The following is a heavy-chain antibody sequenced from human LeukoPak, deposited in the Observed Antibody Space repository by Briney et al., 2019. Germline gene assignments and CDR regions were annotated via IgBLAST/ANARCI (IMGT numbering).Heavy chain of an antibody. Sequence: PGGSLRLSCAASGFNFSSYDMNWVRQAPGKGLEWVSYISSSGSTIYYADSVKGRFTISRDNAKNSLYLQMSSLRAEDTAVYYCARDRSYGSFNYWGQGTLVTVSS. J-gene: IGHJ4*02. CDR1: GFNFSSYD. D-gene: IGHD5-18*01. CDR2: ISSSGSTI. V-gene: IGHV3-48*03. CDR3: ARDRSYGSFNY.